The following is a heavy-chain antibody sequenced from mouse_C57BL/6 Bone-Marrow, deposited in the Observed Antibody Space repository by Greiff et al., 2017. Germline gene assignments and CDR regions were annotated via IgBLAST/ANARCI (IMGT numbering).Heavy chain of an antibody. Sequence: EVQRVESGGGLVQPGRSMKLSCVASGFTFSNYWMNWVRQSPEKGLEWLAEIRLKSNIYATHYAESVKGRFTISRDDSKSSVYLQMNNLRAEDAGIYYGTRGWDWYFGVWGAGTTVTVSS. V-gene: IGHV6-6*02. CDR1: GFTFSNYW. CDR2: IRLKSNIYAT. J-gene: IGHJ1*01. D-gene: IGHD3-3*01. CDR3: TRGWDWYFGV.